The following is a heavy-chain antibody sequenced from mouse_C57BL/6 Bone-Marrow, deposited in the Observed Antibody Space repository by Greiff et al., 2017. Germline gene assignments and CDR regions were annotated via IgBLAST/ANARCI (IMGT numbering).Heavy chain of an antibody. Sequence: EVHLVESGGGLVQPGGSLKLSCAASGFTFSDYYMYWVRQTPEKRLEWVAYISNGGGSTYYPDTVKGRFTISRDNAKNTLYLQMSRLKSEDTAMYYCARHRWLLRPSYWYFDVWGTGTTVTVSS. CDR2: ISNGGGST. CDR3: ARHRWLLRPSYWYFDV. V-gene: IGHV5-12*01. J-gene: IGHJ1*03. D-gene: IGHD2-3*01. CDR1: GFTFSDYY.